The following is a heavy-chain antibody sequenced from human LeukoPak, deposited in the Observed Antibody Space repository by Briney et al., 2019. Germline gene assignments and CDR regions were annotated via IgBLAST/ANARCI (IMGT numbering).Heavy chain of an antibody. Sequence: GGSLRLSCAASGFTFSTYWMHWVRQAPGKGLVWVSSINSDASRTSHADSVKGRFTISRDNAKNTLCLQLNSLRAEDTAVYYCARGNYHGMDVWGQGTTVTVSS. CDR3: ARGNYHGMDV. CDR1: GFTFSTYW. V-gene: IGHV3-74*01. CDR2: INSDASRT. D-gene: IGHD3-10*01. J-gene: IGHJ6*02.